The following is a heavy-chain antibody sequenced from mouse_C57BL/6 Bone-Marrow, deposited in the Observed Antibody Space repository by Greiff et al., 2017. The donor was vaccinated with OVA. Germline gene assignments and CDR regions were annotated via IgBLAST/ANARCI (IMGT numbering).Heavy chain of an antibody. CDR1: GYTFTSYW. J-gene: IGHJ3*01. CDR3: ARWGWLLFY. CDR2: IHPNSGST. V-gene: IGHV1-64*01. Sequence: QVQLQQPGAELVKPGASVKLSCKASGYTFTSYWMHWVKQRPGQGLEWIGMIHPNSGSTNYNEKFKSKATLTVDKSSSTAYMQLSILTSEDSAVYYCARWGWLLFYWGQGTLVTVSA. D-gene: IGHD2-3*01.